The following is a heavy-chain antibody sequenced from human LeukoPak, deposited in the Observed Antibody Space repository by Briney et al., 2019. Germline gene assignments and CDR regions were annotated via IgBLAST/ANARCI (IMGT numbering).Heavy chain of an antibody. CDR2: IDWDDDK. Sequence: SGPALVKPTQTLTLTCTFSGFSLSTGGMCVSWIRQPPGKALEWLARIDWDDDKYYSTSLKTRLTISKDTSKNQVVLTMTNMDPVDTATYYCARGSSGSGNFDYWGQGTLVTVSS. J-gene: IGHJ4*02. D-gene: IGHD3-10*01. CDR3: ARGSSGSGNFDY. V-gene: IGHV2-70*11. CDR1: GFSLSTGGMC.